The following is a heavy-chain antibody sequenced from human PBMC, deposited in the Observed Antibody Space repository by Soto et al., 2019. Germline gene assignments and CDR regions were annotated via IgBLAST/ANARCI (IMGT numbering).Heavy chain of an antibody. CDR2: ILNDGREQ. Sequence: QMQLVESGGGVVQPGRSLRLSCAASGFTFRNYGMHWVRQAPGKGLEWVSLILNDGREQFYRDSVKGRFTISRDNSMNSLYLQSNSLREDDTARYYCVRDDYGVPNALDLWGQGTMVSVS. V-gene: IGHV3-33*01. CDR1: GFTFRNYG. CDR3: VRDDYGVPNALDL. D-gene: IGHD4-17*01. J-gene: IGHJ3*01.